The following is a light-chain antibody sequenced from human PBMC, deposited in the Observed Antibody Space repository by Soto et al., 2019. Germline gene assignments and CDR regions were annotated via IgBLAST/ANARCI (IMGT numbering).Light chain of an antibody. CDR3: GTCNSSLSAGV. CDR2: END. CDR1: SSNIGSSY. V-gene: IGLV1-51*02. J-gene: IGLJ2*01. Sequence: QAVVTQPPSVSAAPGQKVTISCSGTSSNIGSSYVAWYKHLPGTTPKLLIYENDKRPSVIPDRFSGSKSGTSATLGITGLQTGDDDDYYCGTCNSSLSAGVFGGGTKLTV.